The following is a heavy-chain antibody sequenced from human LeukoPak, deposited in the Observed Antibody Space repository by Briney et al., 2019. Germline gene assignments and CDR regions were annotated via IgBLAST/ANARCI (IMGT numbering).Heavy chain of an antibody. D-gene: IGHD2-8*01. CDR1: GFTFNSYA. Sequence: GGSVTLSCAGSGFTFNSYAMICVRRAPGKGLEWVSAISDTDATTFYADSVKGRFTISRDNSRSTLYLQMNSLRAEDTALYYCAKDTSIGRYCTNGVCSPFDYWGQGTLVTVSS. J-gene: IGHJ4*02. CDR3: AKDTSIGRYCTNGVCSPFDY. V-gene: IGHV3-23*01. CDR2: ISDTDATT.